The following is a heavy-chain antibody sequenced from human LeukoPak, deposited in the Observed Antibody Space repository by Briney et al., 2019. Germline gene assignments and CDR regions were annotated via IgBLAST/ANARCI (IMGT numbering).Heavy chain of an antibody. CDR1: GFPFSGYW. V-gene: IGHV3-7*01. D-gene: IGHD2-2*01. J-gene: IGHJ4*02. Sequence: GGSLRLSCVASGFPFSGYWMDWVRRAPGKGMEWVASIKEDGSVKYYADSVKGRFTISRDNAKNSLYLQMNSLRAEDTAVYYCAKDGAASGKYQLLSSFDYWGQGTLVTVSS. CDR2: IKEDGSVK. CDR3: AKDGAASGKYQLLSSFDY.